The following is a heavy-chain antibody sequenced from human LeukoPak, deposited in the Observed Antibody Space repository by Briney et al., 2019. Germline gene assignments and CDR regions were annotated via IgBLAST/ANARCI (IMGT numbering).Heavy chain of an antibody. J-gene: IGHJ3*02. Sequence: SETLSLTCTVSGGSISSYYWSWIRQPPGKGLEWIGYIYYSGSTNYNPSLKSRVTISVDTSKNQFSLKLSSVTAADTAVYYCARGGSSSFETDAFDIWGQGTMVTVSS. D-gene: IGHD6-6*01. V-gene: IGHV4-59*08. CDR1: GGSISSYY. CDR2: IYYSGST. CDR3: ARGGSSSFETDAFDI.